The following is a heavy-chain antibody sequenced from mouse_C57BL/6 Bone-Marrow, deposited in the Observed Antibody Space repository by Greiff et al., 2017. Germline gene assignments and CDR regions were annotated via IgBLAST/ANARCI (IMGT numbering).Heavy chain of an antibody. J-gene: IGHJ1*03. CDR2: IYPRSGNT. CDR3: ARLGLLDWYFDF. Sequence: VQLQQSGAELARPGASVKLSCKASGYTFTSYGISWVKQRTGQGLEWIGEIYPRSGNTYYNEKFKGKATLTADKSSSTAYMELRSLTSEDSAVYFCARLGLLDWYFDFWGTGTTVTVSS. D-gene: IGHD2-3*01. V-gene: IGHV1-81*01. CDR1: GYTFTSYG.